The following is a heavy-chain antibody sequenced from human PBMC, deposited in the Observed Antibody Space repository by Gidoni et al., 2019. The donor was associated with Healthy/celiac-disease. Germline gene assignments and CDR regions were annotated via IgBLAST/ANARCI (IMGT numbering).Heavy chain of an antibody. CDR3: ARALRFLEWHPRPGWCDP. D-gene: IGHD3-3*01. V-gene: IGHV4-30-4*01. CDR1: GGSIISGAYY. Sequence: QVQLQESGPGLVKPSQTLSLPCTVSGGSIISGAYYWSWIRQPPGKGLEWIGYIYYSGSTYYNPSLKSRVTISVDTSKNQFSLKLSSVTAADTAVYYCARALRFLEWHPRPGWCDPWGQGTLVTVSS. J-gene: IGHJ5*02. CDR2: IYYSGST.